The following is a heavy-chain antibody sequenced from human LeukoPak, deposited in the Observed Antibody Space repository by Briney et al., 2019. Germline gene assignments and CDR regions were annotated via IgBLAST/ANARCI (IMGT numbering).Heavy chain of an antibody. V-gene: IGHV4-61*01. D-gene: IGHD3-22*01. CDR3: VREAATDYYDSSGYYRQTEVFDA. CDR1: GGSVRSDSYY. Sequence: SETLSLTCTVSGGSVRSDSYYWSWIRQPPGKGLEWIGYVYYSGSTNYNPSLKSRDTISVDTSKNQFSLRLRSVTAADTAVYHCVREAATDYYDSSGYYRQTEVFDAWGQGTMVTVSS. CDR2: VYYSGST. J-gene: IGHJ3*01.